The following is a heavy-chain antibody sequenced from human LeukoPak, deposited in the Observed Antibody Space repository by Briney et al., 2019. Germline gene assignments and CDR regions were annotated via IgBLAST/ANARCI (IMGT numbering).Heavy chain of an antibody. CDR1: GGSFSDYY. J-gene: IGHJ4*02. CDR2: INHSGST. D-gene: IGHD5-24*01. V-gene: IGHV4-34*01. CDR3: ARSGSRDGYNYLYY. Sequence: SETLSLTCAVYGGSFSDYYWTYIRQPPGKGLEWIGDINHSGSTNYNPSLKSRVSISVDTSKNQFSLKLSSVTAADTAVYYCARSGSRDGYNYLYYWGQGTLVTVSS.